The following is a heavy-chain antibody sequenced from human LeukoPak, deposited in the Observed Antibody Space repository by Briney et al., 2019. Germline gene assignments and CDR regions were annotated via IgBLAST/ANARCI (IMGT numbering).Heavy chain of an antibody. V-gene: IGHV3-21*01. CDR3: ARAQYSSSWLAEYFQH. D-gene: IGHD6-13*01. CDR2: ISSSSSYI. J-gene: IGHJ1*01. Sequence: GGSLRLSCAASGFTFSSYSMNWVRQAPGKGLEWVSSISSSSSYIYYADSVKGRFTISRDNAKNSLYLQMNSLRAEDTAVYYCARAQYSSSWLAEYFQHWGQGTLVTVSS. CDR1: GFTFSSYS.